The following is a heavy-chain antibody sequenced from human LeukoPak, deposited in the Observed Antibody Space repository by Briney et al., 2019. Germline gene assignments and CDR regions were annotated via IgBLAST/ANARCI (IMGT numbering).Heavy chain of an antibody. D-gene: IGHD3-22*01. Sequence: SETLSLTCAVYGGSFSGYYWSWIRQPPGKGLEWIGEINHSGSTNYNPSLKSRVTISVDTSKNQCSLKLSSVTAADTAVYYCAGNGYYYDSSGYYYDYYYYMDVWGKGTTVTVSS. V-gene: IGHV4-34*01. CDR3: AGNGYYYDSSGYYYDYYYYMDV. J-gene: IGHJ6*03. CDR2: INHSGST. CDR1: GGSFSGYY.